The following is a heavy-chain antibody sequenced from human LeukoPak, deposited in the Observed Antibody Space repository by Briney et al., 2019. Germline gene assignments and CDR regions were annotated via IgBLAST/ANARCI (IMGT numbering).Heavy chain of an antibody. J-gene: IGHJ4*02. D-gene: IGHD5-24*01. CDR1: GFIFSASW. V-gene: IGHV3-7*01. CDR2: MNPDGSAV. Sequence: GGSLRLSCAASGFIFSASWMMWARQAPGKGLEWVASMNPDGSAVYYVDSVRGRFTISRDNPESSLYLQMNSLRVEDTALYYCARDRAYNSLDYWGQGTLVTVSS. CDR3: ARDRAYNSLDY.